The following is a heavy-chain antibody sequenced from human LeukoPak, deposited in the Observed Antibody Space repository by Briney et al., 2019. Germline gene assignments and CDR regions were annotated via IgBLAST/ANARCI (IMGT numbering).Heavy chain of an antibody. V-gene: IGHV1-69*05. CDR3: ARVGDGKTGQFDP. Sequence: GASVKVSCKASGGTFISYAISWGRQAPGQGLEWMGGIIPIFGTANYAQKFQGRVTITTDESTSTAYMELSSLRSEDTAVYYCARVGDGKTGQFDPWGQGTLVTVSS. D-gene: IGHD4-23*01. CDR1: GGTFISYA. CDR2: IIPIFGTA. J-gene: IGHJ5*02.